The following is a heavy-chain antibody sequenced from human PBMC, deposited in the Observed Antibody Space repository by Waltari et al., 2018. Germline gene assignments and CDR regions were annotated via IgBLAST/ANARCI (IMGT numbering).Heavy chain of an antibody. CDR2: ISYDGSNK. D-gene: IGHD6-13*01. J-gene: IGHJ3*02. CDR1: GFTFSSYA. CDR3: AREGGNRGSSWSTDLYDAFDI. Sequence: QVQLVESGGGVVQPGRSLRLSCAASGFTFSSYAMHWVRQAPGKGLEWVAVISYDGSNKYDADAVKGRFTISRDNSKNTLYLQMNSLRAEDTAVYYCAREGGNRGSSWSTDLYDAFDIWGQGTMVTVSS. V-gene: IGHV3-30-3*01.